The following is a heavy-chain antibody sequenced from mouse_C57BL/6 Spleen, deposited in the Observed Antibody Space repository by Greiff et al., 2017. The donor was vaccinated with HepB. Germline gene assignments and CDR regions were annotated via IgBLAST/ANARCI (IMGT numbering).Heavy chain of an antibody. CDR3: TREAGSYYFDY. Sequence: EVKVEESGGGLVQPGGSMKLSCAASGFTFSDAWMDWVRQSPEKGLEWVAEIRNKANNHATYYAESVKGRFTISRDDSKSSVYLQMNSLRAEDTGIYYCTREAGSYYFDYWGQGTTLTVSS. CDR1: GFTFSDAW. CDR2: IRNKANNHAT. J-gene: IGHJ2*01. V-gene: IGHV6-6*01.